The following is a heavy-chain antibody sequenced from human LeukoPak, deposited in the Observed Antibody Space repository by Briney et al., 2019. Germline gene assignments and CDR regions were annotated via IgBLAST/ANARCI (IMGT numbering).Heavy chain of an antibody. D-gene: IGHD2-21*02. V-gene: IGHV3-48*02. CDR2: ISSSSSTI. Sequence: GGSLRLSCAASGFTFSSYSMNWVRQAPGKGLEWVSYISSSSSTIYYADSVKGRFTISRDNAKNSLYLQMNSLRDEDTAVYYCARATHAYCDGDCYPADAFDIWGQGTMVTVSS. CDR3: ARATHAYCDGDCYPADAFDI. J-gene: IGHJ3*02. CDR1: GFTFSSYS.